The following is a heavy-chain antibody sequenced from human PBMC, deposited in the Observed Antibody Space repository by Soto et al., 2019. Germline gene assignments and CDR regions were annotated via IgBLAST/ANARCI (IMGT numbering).Heavy chain of an antibody. CDR2: ISSSSSTI. Sequence: GGSLRLSCAASGFTFSSYSMNWVRQAPGKGLEWVSYISSSSSTIYYADSVKGRFTISRDNAKNSLYLQMNSLRAEDTAVYYCARDDGDYLSMDVWGKGTTVTVSS. CDR3: ARDDGDYLSMDV. CDR1: GFTFSSYS. D-gene: IGHD4-17*01. J-gene: IGHJ6*04. V-gene: IGHV3-48*01.